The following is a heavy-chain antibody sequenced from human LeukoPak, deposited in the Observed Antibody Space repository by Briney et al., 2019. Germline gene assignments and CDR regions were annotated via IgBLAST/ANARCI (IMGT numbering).Heavy chain of an antibody. D-gene: IGHD4-17*01. CDR3: ARDNYNDYDQFDY. J-gene: IGHJ4*02. CDR1: GGSISSNY. CDR2: IYSSGST. Sequence: PSEILSLTCTVRGGSISSNYWSWMRQQAGKGLEWIGRIYSSGSTHYNPSLKSRVTMSVDTSKNQFSLNLSSVTAADTAVYYCARDNYNDYDQFDYWGQGTLVTVSS. V-gene: IGHV4-4*07.